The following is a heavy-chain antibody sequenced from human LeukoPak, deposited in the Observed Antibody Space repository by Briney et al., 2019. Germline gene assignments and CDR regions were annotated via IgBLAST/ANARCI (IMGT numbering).Heavy chain of an antibody. J-gene: IGHJ4*02. CDR3: ASSWVSGTTY. CDR2: ISRGSSPI. Sequence: LSGGSLRLSCAASGFIFGSYWMSWVRQAPGKGLEWISHISRGSSPIYYADSVKGRFTVSRDDAENSLYLQMDSLRDEDTAVYYCASSWVSGTTYWGQGTLVTVSS. V-gene: IGHV3-48*02. D-gene: IGHD6-19*01. CDR1: GFIFGSYW.